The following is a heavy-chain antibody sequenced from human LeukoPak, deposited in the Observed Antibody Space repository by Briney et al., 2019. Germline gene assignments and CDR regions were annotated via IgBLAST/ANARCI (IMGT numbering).Heavy chain of an antibody. Sequence: ASVKVSCKASGYTFTSYDINWVRQATGQGLEWMGWMNPNSGNTGYAQKFQGRVTMTRNTSISTAYMELSSLRSEDTAVYYCARVRIAAAGTKGWFDTWGQGTLVTVSS. CDR3: ARVRIAAAGTKGWFDT. CDR1: GYTFTSYD. J-gene: IGHJ5*02. V-gene: IGHV1-8*01. CDR2: MNPNSGNT. D-gene: IGHD6-13*01.